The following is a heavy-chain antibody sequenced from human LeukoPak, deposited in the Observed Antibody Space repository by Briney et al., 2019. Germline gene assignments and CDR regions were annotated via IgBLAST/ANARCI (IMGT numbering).Heavy chain of an antibody. J-gene: IGHJ4*02. D-gene: IGHD3-22*01. CDR2: ISAYNGNT. CDR3: ARLYDSSGPITDFDY. CDR1: GYTFTSYG. V-gene: IGHV1-18*01. Sequence: ASVKVSCKASGYTFTSYGISWVRQAPGQGLEWMGWISAYNGNTNYAQKLQGRVTMTTDTSTSTAYMELRSLRSDDTAVYYCARLYDSSGPITDFDYWGQGTLVTVSS.